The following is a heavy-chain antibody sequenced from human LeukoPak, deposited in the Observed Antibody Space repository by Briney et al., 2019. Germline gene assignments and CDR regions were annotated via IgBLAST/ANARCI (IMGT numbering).Heavy chain of an antibody. CDR3: VRTPPNWGFDF. Sequence: ASVKVSCKASGYTFTTHDINWVRQATGQGLEWLGWMSPNSGDTGYAQKFQGRVTMTSDSSISTAYMELSSLRSEDTAIYYCVRTPPNWGFDFWGQGTLVTVSS. CDR2: MSPNSGDT. D-gene: IGHD7-27*01. V-gene: IGHV1-8*01. CDR1: GYTFTTHD. J-gene: IGHJ4*02.